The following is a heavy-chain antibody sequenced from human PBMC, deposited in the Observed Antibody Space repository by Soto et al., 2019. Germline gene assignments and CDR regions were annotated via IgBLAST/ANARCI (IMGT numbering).Heavy chain of an antibody. J-gene: IGHJ6*02. CDR1: GFTFSSYG. Sequence: QVQLVESGGGVVQPGRSLRLSCAASGFTFSSYGMHWVRQAPGKGLEWVAVIWYDESHKYYADSVKGRFTISRDNSKNPLDLQMISLRAEDTAVYCCARDIGTVAPSGYYYGMDVWGQGTTITVSS. D-gene: IGHD4-4*01. CDR3: ARDIGTVAPSGYYYGMDV. CDR2: IWYDESHK. V-gene: IGHV3-33*01.